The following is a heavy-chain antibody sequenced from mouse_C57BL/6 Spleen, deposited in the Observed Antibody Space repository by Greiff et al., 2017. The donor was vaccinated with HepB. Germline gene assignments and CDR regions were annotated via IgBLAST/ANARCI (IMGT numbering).Heavy chain of an antibody. J-gene: IGHJ4*01. V-gene: IGHV1-26*01. CDR1: GYTFTDYY. CDR2: INPNNGGT. Sequence: DVQLQESGPELVKPGASVKISCKASGYTFTDYYMNWVKQSHGKSLEWIGDINPNNGGTSYNQKFKGKATLTVDKSSSTAYMELRSLTSEDSAVYYCARSRGYYAMDYWGQGTSVTVSS. CDR3: ARSRGYYAMDY.